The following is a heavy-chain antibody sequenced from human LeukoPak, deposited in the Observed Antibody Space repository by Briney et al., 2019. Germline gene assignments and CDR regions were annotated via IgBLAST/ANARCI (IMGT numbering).Heavy chain of an antibody. CDR1: GFTFSSYS. Sequence: GGSLRLSCAASGFTFSSYSMNWVRQAPGKGLEWVAVISYDGSNKYYADSVKGRFTISRDNSKNTLYLQMNSLRAEDTAVYYCARDNGARLGYCSSTSCYEDYYYGMDVRGQGTTVTVSS. D-gene: IGHD2-2*01. J-gene: IGHJ6*02. V-gene: IGHV3-30*03. CDR3: ARDNGARLGYCSSTSCYEDYYYGMDV. CDR2: ISYDGSNK.